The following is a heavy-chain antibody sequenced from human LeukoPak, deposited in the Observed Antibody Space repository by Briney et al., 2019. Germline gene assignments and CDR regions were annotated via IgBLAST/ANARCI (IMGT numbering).Heavy chain of an antibody. CDR1: GGTFSSYA. J-gene: IGHJ4*02. CDR2: INPNSGGT. V-gene: IGHV1-2*02. CDR3: AREYSATYRFDY. Sequence: ASVKVSCKASGGTFSSYAISWVRQAPGQGLEWMGWINPNSGGTNYAQKFQGRVTLTRDTSISTAYMELSRLRSDDTAMYYCAREYSATYRFDYWGQGTLVTVSS. D-gene: IGHD1-26*01.